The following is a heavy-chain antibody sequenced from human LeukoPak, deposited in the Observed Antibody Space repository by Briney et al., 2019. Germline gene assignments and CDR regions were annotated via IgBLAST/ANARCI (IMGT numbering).Heavy chain of an antibody. V-gene: IGHV3-23*01. CDR2: ISGSGLST. CDR3: AQGRYDILTGYYGLIDY. CDR1: GFTFSSYA. J-gene: IGHJ4*02. D-gene: IGHD3-9*01. Sequence: GGSLRLSCAASGFTFSSYAMSWVRQPPGKGLEWVSAISGSGLSTYYADSVKGRFTISRDNSKNTLYLQMNSLRAEDTAVYYCAQGRYDILTGYYGLIDYWGQGTLVTVSS.